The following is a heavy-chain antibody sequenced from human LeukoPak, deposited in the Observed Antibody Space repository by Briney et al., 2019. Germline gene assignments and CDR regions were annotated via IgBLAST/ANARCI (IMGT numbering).Heavy chain of an antibody. D-gene: IGHD3-9*01. CDR1: GFTFSGYA. CDR3: GKDMGDFLTGSEFYGMDV. CDR2: ISRNSGSI. V-gene: IGHV3-9*01. J-gene: IGHJ6*02. Sequence: PGRSLRLSCAASGFTFSGYAMHRVRQAPGKGLEWVSGISRNSGSIGYADSVKGRFTISRDNAKNSLYLQMNSLRAEDTALYYCGKDMGDFLTGSEFYGMDVWGQGTRVTVSS.